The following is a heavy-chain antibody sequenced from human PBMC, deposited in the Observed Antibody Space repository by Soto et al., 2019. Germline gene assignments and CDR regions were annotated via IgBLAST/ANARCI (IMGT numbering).Heavy chain of an antibody. Sequence: TETLSLTCAVYGGSFSGYYWSWIRQPPGKGLEWIGEINHSGSTNYNPSLTSRVTISVDTSKNQFSHKLSSVTAADTAVYYCAIGGLRYFHLLLYHDAFDIWGEGTMVT. CDR3: AIGGLRYFHLLLYHDAFDI. J-gene: IGHJ3*02. CDR2: INHSGST. D-gene: IGHD3-9*01. V-gene: IGHV4-34*01. CDR1: GGSFSGYY.